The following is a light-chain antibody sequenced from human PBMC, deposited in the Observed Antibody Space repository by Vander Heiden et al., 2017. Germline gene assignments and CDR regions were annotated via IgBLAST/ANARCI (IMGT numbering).Light chain of an antibody. CDR2: WAS. CDR3: QQDDSTPLT. Sequence: DIVMTQSPDSLAVSLGERATINCKSSQSVLYSSNHKNYLAWYQQKPGQPPKLLIYWASTRESGVPYRFSGSGSGTDFTLTISSLQAEDVAIYYCQQDDSTPLTFGGGTKVEIK. CDR1: QSVLYSSNHKNY. J-gene: IGKJ4*01. V-gene: IGKV4-1*01.